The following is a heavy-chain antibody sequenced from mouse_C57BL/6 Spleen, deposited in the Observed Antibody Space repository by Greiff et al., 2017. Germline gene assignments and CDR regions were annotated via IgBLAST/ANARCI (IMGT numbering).Heavy chain of an antibody. CDR3: ATYYYGSSYEY. Sequence: EVQLQESGGGLVKPGGSLKLSCAASGFTFSDYGMHWVRQAPEKGLEWVAYISSGSSTIYYADTVKGRFTISRDNAKNTLFLQMTSLRSEDTAMYYCATYYYGSSYEYWGQGTTLTVSS. V-gene: IGHV5-17*01. J-gene: IGHJ2*01. D-gene: IGHD1-1*01. CDR2: ISSGSSTI. CDR1: GFTFSDYG.